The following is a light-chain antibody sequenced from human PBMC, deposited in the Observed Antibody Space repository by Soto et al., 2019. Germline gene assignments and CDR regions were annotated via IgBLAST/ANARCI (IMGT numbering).Light chain of an antibody. CDR2: AAS. Sequence: DIQMTQSPSSLSASVGDRVTITCRASQTMSTSLNWYQQKPGKAPKLLIYAASTLQSGAASRFSRSASGTDFPLTINRLQPEDFATYYCQQSLGIPYTFGPGTKLEIQ. CDR1: QTMSTS. CDR3: QQSLGIPYT. V-gene: IGKV1-39*01. J-gene: IGKJ2*01.